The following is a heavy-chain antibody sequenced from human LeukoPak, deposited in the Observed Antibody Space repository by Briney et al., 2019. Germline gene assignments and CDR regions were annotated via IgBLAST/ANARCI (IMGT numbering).Heavy chain of an antibody. J-gene: IGHJ4*02. CDR2: IYSGGST. Sequence: GGSLRLSCAASGFTVSSNYMSWVRQAPGKGLEWVSVIYSGGSTYYADSVKGRFTISRDNSKNTLYPQMNSLRAEDTAVYYCARVYDFWSGYFDYWGQGTLVTVSS. CDR1: GFTVSSNY. D-gene: IGHD3-3*01. V-gene: IGHV3-66*02. CDR3: ARVYDFWSGYFDY.